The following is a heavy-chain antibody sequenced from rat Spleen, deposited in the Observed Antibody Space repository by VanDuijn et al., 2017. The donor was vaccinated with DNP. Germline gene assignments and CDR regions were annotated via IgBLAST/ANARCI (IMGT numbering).Heavy chain of an antibody. CDR1: GFTFSSYW. V-gene: IGHV5-58*01. CDR3: STLNYYASLSGYFDH. J-gene: IGHJ2*01. D-gene: IGHD1-12*01. CDR2: INTDGGTT. Sequence: EVQLVETGGDLVQPGRSLKLSCVASGFTFSSYWMYWIRQALGKGLEWVASINTDGGTTYYPDSVKGRFTISRDNAENTVYLQMNSLRSEDTATYYCSTLNYYASLSGYFDHWGQGVMVTVSS.